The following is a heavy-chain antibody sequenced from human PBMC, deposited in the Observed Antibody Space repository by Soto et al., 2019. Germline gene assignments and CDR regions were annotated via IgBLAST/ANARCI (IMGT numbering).Heavy chain of an antibody. CDR2: MSHSGGT. J-gene: IGHJ3*02. CDR1: GGFVTSGSYY. V-gene: IGHV4-34*01. D-gene: IGHD1-1*01. CDR3: ARVERGTATTVVDAFDI. Sequence: QVQLQQWGAGLLKPSETLSLTCAVYGGFVTSGSYYWSWIRQPPGKGLEWIGEMSHSGGTHFNPSIKSRVTISVDTSKNQFTVKMSSVTAADTALYYCARVERGTATTVVDAFDIWGPGTMVTVSS.